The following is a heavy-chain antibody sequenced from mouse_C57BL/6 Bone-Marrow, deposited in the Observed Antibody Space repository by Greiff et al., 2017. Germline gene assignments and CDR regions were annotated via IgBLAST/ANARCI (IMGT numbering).Heavy chain of an antibody. CDR2: IDPENGDT. J-gene: IGHJ2*01. Sequence: EVQGVESGAELVRPGASVKLSCTASGFNIKDDYMHWVKQRPEQGLEWIGWIDPENGDTEYASKFQGKATITADTSSNTAYLQLSSLTSEDTAVYYCTILLRFFDYWGQGTTLTVSS. CDR1: GFNIKDDY. D-gene: IGHD1-1*01. V-gene: IGHV14-4*01. CDR3: TILLRFFDY.